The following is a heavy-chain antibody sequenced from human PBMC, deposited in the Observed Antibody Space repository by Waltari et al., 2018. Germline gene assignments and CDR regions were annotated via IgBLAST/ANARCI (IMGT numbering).Heavy chain of an antibody. CDR2: ISGSGGST. V-gene: IGHV3-23*04. J-gene: IGHJ1*01. D-gene: IGHD1-26*01. CDR3: AKDPDSGSHFRYFQH. Sequence: EVQLVESGGVVVQPGGSLRLSCAASGFTFDDYTMHWVRQAPGKGLEWVSAISGSGGSTYYADSVKGRFTISRDNSKNTLYLQMNSLRAEDTAVYYCAKDPDSGSHFRYFQHWGQGTLVTVSS. CDR1: GFTFDDYT.